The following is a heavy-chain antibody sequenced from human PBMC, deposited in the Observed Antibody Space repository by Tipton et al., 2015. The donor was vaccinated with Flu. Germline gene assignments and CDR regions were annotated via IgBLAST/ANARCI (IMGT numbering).Heavy chain of an antibody. V-gene: IGHV1-18*01. D-gene: IGHD1-26*01. J-gene: IGHJ6*02. CDR2: ISGYSGDT. Sequence: QVQLVQSGVEVKKPGASAKVSCKASGYTFTNFGITWVRQAPGQGLEWMGWISGYSGDTNYAEKLQGRVTMTTDASTHTAYMELRSLKSDDTAMYYCARDRGSYNIHLEYHYYYGMDVWGQGTTVTVSS. CDR1: GYTFTNFG. CDR3: ARDRGSYNIHLEYHYYYGMDV.